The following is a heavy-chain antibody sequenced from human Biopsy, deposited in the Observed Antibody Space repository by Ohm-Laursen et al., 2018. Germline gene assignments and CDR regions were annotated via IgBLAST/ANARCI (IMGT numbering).Heavy chain of an antibody. D-gene: IGHD3-22*01. CDR1: GGSISNNNYY. Sequence: GTLSLTCIVSGGSISNNNYYWGWIRQPPGRGLEWIGSIFYRGSTHYKPSLKSRVNISVDTSKNQFSLKLNSVTAADTAVYYCARDYDTSGYYYVSWGQGTLVTVSS. J-gene: IGHJ5*02. V-gene: IGHV4-39*01. CDR3: ARDYDTSGYYYVS. CDR2: IFYRGST.